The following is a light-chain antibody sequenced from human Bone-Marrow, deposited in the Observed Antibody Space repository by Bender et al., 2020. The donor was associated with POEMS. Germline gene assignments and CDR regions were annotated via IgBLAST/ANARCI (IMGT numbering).Light chain of an antibody. CDR2: EVD. V-gene: IGLV2-14*02. J-gene: IGLJ2*01. Sequence: QSALTQPASVSGSPGQSITISCTGTSTDVGRYNLVSWYQQYPGKAPKLIIYEVDDRPSGVSNRFSGAKSGNTASLTISGLQSDDEADYYCSSYSTSSTVLFGGGTKLTV. CDR3: SSYSTSSTVL. CDR1: STDVGRYNL.